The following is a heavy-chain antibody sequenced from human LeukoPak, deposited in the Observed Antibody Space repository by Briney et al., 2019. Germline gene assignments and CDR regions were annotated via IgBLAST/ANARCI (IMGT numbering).Heavy chain of an antibody. D-gene: IGHD3-10*01. CDR2: IKQDGSEK. V-gene: IGHV3-7*03. Sequence: PGGSLRLSCAASGFTFSSYWMSWVRQAPGKGLEWVANIKQDGSEKYYVGSVKGRFTISRDNAKNSLYLQMNSLRAEDTAVYYCAVGGSGIHDYFDYWGQGTLVTVSS. J-gene: IGHJ4*02. CDR3: AVGGSGIHDYFDY. CDR1: GFTFSSYW.